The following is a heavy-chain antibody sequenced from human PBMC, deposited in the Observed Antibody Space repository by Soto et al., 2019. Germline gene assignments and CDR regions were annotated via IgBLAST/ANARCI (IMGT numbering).Heavy chain of an antibody. D-gene: IGHD6-13*01. CDR3: AAGTQGGGNFDY. Sequence: PSQTLSLTCTVSGGSINSGGYYWSWNRQHPGKGLEWIGYIYYSGSTYYNPSLKSRVTISVDTSKNQFSLKLSSVTAADTAVYYAAAGTQGGGNFDYWGQGNLVTGSS. CDR2: IYYSGST. V-gene: IGHV4-31*09. CDR1: GGSINSGGYY. J-gene: IGHJ4*02.